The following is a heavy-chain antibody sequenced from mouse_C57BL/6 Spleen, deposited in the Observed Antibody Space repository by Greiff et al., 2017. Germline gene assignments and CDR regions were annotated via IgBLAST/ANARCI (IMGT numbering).Heavy chain of an antibody. CDR1: GFSLSTFGMS. CDR3: ARRAYYGPMDY. D-gene: IGHD2-10*01. V-gene: IGHV8-8*01. CDR2: IGWDDDK. Sequence: QVQLKESGPGILQPSQTLSLTCSFSGFSLSTFGMSVGGLRQPSGQGLEWLAHIGWDDDKYYNTALKSRLTISKETSKNQVFLKIANVATADTATYYCARRAYYGPMDYWGQGTSVTVSS. J-gene: IGHJ4*01.